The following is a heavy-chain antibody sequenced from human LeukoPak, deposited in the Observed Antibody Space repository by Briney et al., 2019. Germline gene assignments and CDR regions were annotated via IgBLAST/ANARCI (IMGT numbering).Heavy chain of an antibody. J-gene: IGHJ4*02. CDR1: GGSISSGGYY. D-gene: IGHD6-13*01. CDR3: ARAALIAAAVDY. CDR2: IYYSGST. Sequence: SETLSLTCTVSGGSISSGGYYWSWNRQHPGKGLEWIGYIYYSGSTYYNPSLKSRVTISVDTSKNQFSLKLSSVTAADTAVYYCARAALIAAAVDYWGQGTQVTVSS. V-gene: IGHV4-31*03.